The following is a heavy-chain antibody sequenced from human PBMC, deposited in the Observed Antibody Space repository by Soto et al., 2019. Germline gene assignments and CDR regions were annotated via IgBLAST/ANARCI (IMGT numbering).Heavy chain of an antibody. CDR1: GGSISSGGYY. J-gene: IGHJ4*02. CDR3: ARVGTTVTTRLDYFDY. D-gene: IGHD4-4*01. Sequence: TSETLSLTCTVSGGSISSGGYYWSWIRQHPGKGLEWIGYIYYSGSTYYNPSLKSRVTISVDTSKNQFSLKLSSVTAADTAVYYCARVGTTVTTRLDYFDYWGQGTLVTVSS. CDR2: IYYSGST. V-gene: IGHV4-31*03.